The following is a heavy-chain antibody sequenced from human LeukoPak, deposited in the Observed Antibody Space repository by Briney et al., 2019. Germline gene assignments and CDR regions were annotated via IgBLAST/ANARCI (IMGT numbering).Heavy chain of an antibody. J-gene: IGHJ6*03. CDR1: GFTFSSYW. CDR3: AKDGVDSSGWYDGNVDYYMDV. CDR2: IKQDGSEK. Sequence: PGGSLRLSCAASGFTFSSYWMTWVRHLPGKGLEWVAKIKQDGSEKYYVDSVKGRFTISRDNTRDSLYLQMNSLRPDDTALYYCAKDGVDSSGWYDGNVDYYMDVWGKGTTVTVSS. V-gene: IGHV3-7*03. D-gene: IGHD6-19*01.